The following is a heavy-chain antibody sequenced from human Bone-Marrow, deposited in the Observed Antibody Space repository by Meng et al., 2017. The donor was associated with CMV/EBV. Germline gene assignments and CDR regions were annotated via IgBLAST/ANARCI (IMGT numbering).Heavy chain of an antibody. V-gene: IGHV4-61*01. CDR1: GGSISSSSYY. CDR2: IYYSGST. D-gene: IGHD5-18*01. Sequence: SETLSLTCTVSGGSISSSSYYWSWIRQPPGKGLEWIGYIYYSGSTNYNPSLKSRVTISVDTSKNQFSLKLSSVTAADTAVYYCARVGVDTAMGHFDYWGQGILVTVSS. CDR3: ARVGVDTAMGHFDY. J-gene: IGHJ4*02.